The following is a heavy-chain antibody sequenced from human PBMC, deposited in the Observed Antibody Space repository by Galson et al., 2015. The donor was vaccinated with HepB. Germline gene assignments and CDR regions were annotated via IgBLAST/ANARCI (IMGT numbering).Heavy chain of an antibody. D-gene: IGHD2-2*01. Sequence: LRLSCAASGFTFSSYSMNWVRQAPGKGLEWVSYISGGSSTIYYADSVKGRFTISRDNAKNSLYLQMNSLRDEDTAVYYCARDLNLIVPMDVWGQGTTVTVSS. J-gene: IGHJ6*02. CDR3: ARDLNLIVPMDV. V-gene: IGHV3-48*02. CDR1: GFTFSSYS. CDR2: ISGGSSTI.